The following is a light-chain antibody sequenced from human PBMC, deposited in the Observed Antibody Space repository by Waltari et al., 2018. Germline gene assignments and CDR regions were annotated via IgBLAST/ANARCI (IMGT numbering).Light chain of an antibody. Sequence: EIVLTQSPASLSLSPGEKATLSCRASQSVDTFLVWYQLTPGHPPRFLIYDAYKRATGIPARFSGSGSGTDFTLSISSLEPEDFAVYYCQQCSSWPLTFGGGTRVEIK. CDR2: DAY. V-gene: IGKV3-11*01. CDR1: QSVDTF. J-gene: IGKJ4*01. CDR3: QQCSSWPLT.